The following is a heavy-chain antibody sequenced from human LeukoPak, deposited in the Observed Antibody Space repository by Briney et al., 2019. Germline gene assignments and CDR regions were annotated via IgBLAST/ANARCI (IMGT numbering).Heavy chain of an antibody. CDR2: IRYDGSNK. CDR1: GFTFSSYG. D-gene: IGHD2-21*01. Sequence: GGSLRLSCAASGFTFSSYGMHWVRQAPGKGLEWVAFIRYDGSNKYYADSVKGRFTISRDNSKNTLYLQMNSLRAEDTAVYHCAKDQLYCGGDCSPPHFQHWGQGTLVTVSS. CDR3: AKDQLYCGGDCSPPHFQH. V-gene: IGHV3-30*02. J-gene: IGHJ1*01.